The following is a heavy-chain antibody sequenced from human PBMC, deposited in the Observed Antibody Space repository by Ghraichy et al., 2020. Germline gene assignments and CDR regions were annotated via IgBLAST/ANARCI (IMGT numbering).Heavy chain of an antibody. CDR1: GGSFSGYY. V-gene: IGHV4-34*01. CDR2: INHSGST. D-gene: IGHD6-13*01. J-gene: IGHJ6*02. CDR3: ARVPQINRYSSSWYYYYYGMDV. Sequence: SETLSLTCAVYGGSFSGYYWSWIRQPPGKGLEWIGEINHSGSTNYNPSLKSRVTISVDTSKNQFSLKLSSVTAADTAVYYCARVPQINRYSSSWYYYYYGMDVWGQGTTVTVSS.